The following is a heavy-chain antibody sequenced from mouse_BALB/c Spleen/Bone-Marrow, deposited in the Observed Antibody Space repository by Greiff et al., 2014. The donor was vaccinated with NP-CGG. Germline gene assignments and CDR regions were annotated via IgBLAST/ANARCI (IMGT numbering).Heavy chain of an antibody. V-gene: IGHV1-7*01. CDR1: GYTFTSYW. D-gene: IGHD2-2*01. J-gene: IGHJ3*01. Sequence: VQVVESGAELAEPGASVKMSCKASGYTFTSYWMHWVKQRPGQGLEWIGYINPSTGYTEYNQKFKDKATLTADKSSSTAYMQLSSLTSEDSAVYYCARYHYGYDGFAYWGQGTLVTVSA. CDR2: INPSTGYT. CDR3: ARYHYGYDGFAY.